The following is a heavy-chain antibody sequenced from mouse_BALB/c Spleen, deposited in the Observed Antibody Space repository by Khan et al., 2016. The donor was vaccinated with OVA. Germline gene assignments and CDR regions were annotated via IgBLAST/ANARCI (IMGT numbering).Heavy chain of an antibody. J-gene: IGHJ2*01. CDR1: GYSFTGYF. D-gene: IGHD1-1*01. CDR2: INPHIGET. Sequence: EVQLQQSGPELVKPGASVKISCKASGYSFTGYFMNWVMQSHGKSLEWIGRINPHIGETFYNQKFKGKATLTVDESSSKAHMELRSLASEDSAVYYCARIYRSDFDYWGQGTTLTVSS. V-gene: IGHV1-20*02. CDR3: ARIYRSDFDY.